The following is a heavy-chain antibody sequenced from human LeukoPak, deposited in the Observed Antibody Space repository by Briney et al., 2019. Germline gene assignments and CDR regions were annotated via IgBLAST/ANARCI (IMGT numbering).Heavy chain of an antibody. CDR2: INSDGSST. CDR1: GFTFSSYW. V-gene: IGHV3-74*01. Sequence: GGSLRLSCAASGFTFSSYWMHWVRQAPGKGLVWVSRINSDGSSTSYADSVKGRFTISRDNAKNTLYLQMNSLRAEDTAVYYCARKVLSYGYMDVWGKGTTVTVSS. J-gene: IGHJ6*03. D-gene: IGHD3-10*01. CDR3: ARKVLSYGYMDV.